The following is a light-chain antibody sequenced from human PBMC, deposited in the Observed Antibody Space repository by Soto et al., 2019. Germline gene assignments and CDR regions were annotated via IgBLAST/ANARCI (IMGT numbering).Light chain of an antibody. V-gene: IGKV1-5*03. CDR2: KAS. CDR3: QQYNNYFWA. CDR1: QTINTW. J-gene: IGKJ1*01. Sequence: DIQMTQSPPTVSASVGDRVTITCRASQTINTWLAWYQQKPGKAPKLLILKASTLESGVPSRFSGSGSGTEFTLTISSLQPDDLGTYYCQQYNNYFWAFGQGTRVEIK.